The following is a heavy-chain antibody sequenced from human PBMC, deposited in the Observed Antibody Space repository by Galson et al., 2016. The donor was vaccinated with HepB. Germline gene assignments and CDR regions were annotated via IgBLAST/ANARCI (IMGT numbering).Heavy chain of an antibody. Sequence: SGYTFTNYYMHWVRQAPRHGLQWMGIINPTGSSTSYAQKFQGRVTLTRDTSTSTVYMELSSLRSEDTAVYYCARSPQWLEHFDYWGQGTLVTVSS. CDR3: ARSPQWLEHFDY. J-gene: IGHJ4*02. V-gene: IGHV1-46*01. D-gene: IGHD6-19*01. CDR1: GYTFTNYY. CDR2: INPTGSST.